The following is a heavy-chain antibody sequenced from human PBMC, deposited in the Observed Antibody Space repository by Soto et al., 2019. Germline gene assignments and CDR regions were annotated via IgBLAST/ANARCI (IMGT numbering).Heavy chain of an antibody. CDR2: IYYSGST. V-gene: IGHV4-39*01. CDR1: GGSISSSSYY. CDR3: ARHSGSGSCVD. Sequence: QLQLQESGPGLVKPSETLSLTCTVSGGSISSSSYYWGWIRQPPGKGLEWIGSIYYSGSTYYNPSLKSRVTISVDTSKNQFSLKLSSVTAADTAVYYCARHSGSGSCVDWGQGTLVTVSS. D-gene: IGHD1-26*01. J-gene: IGHJ4*02.